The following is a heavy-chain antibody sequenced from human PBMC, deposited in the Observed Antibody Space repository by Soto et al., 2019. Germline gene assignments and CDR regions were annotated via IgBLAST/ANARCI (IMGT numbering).Heavy chain of an antibody. CDR1: GGSISSGGYY. CDR3: ARGYSSSFDY. CDR2: INHSGST. D-gene: IGHD6-6*01. Sequence: PSETLSLTCTVSGGSISSGGYYWSWIRQHPGKGLEWIGEINHSGSTNYNPSLKSRVTISVDTSKNQFSLKLSSVTAADTAVYYCARGYSSSFDYWGQGTLVTVSS. V-gene: IGHV4-39*07. J-gene: IGHJ4*02.